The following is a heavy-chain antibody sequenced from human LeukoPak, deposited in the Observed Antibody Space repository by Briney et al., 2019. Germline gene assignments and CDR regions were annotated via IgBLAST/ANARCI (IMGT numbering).Heavy chain of an antibody. Sequence: GGSLRLSCAASGFTFSNYGMHWVRQAPGKGLEWVSVISSDGSNKYYADSVKGRFTISRDNSKNTLFLQMNSLRAEDTAVYYCAKDGLWFGDLTYFDYWGQGTLVTVSS. CDR1: GFTFSNYG. CDR2: ISSDGSNK. CDR3: AKDGLWFGDLTYFDY. J-gene: IGHJ4*02. D-gene: IGHD3-10*01. V-gene: IGHV3-30*18.